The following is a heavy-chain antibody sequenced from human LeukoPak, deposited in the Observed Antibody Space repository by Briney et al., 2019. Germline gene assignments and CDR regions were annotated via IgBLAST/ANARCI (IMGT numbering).Heavy chain of an antibody. V-gene: IGHV1-18*04. CDR1: GYTFIGYY. CDR2: ISAYNGNT. D-gene: IGHD3-3*01. Sequence: ASVKVSCKASGYTFIGYYMHWVRQAPGQGLEWMGWISAYNGNTNYAQKLQGRVTMTTDTSTSTAYMELRSLRSDDTAVYYCARGTPDYDFWSGYDYWGQGTLVTVSS. J-gene: IGHJ4*02. CDR3: ARGTPDYDFWSGYDY.